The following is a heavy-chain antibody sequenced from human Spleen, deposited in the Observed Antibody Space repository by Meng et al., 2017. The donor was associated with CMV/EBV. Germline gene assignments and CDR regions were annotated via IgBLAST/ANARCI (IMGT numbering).Heavy chain of an antibody. CDR3: ARDYYSNIY. V-gene: IGHV3-48*03. CDR1: GFSFSRYA. CDR2: ISSSGSTI. Sequence: GESLKISCAASGFSFSRYAVSWVRQAPGKGLEWVSYISSSGSTIYYADSVKGRFTISRDNAKNSLYLQMNSLRAEDTAVYYCARDYYSNIYWGQGTLVTVSS. D-gene: IGHD4-11*01. J-gene: IGHJ4*02.